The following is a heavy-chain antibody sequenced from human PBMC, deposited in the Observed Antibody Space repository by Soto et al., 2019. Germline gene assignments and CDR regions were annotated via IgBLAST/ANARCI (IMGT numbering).Heavy chain of an antibody. Sequence: GESLKLSCKGSGYSFTSYWIGWVRQMPGKGLEWMGIIYPGDSDTRYSPSFQGQVTISADKSISTAYLQWSSLKASDTAMYYCARLKDRDGYNDIHYGMDVWGQGTTVTVSS. V-gene: IGHV5-51*01. CDR1: GYSFTSYW. CDR2: IYPGDSDT. D-gene: IGHD5-12*01. CDR3: ARLKDRDGYNDIHYGMDV. J-gene: IGHJ6*02.